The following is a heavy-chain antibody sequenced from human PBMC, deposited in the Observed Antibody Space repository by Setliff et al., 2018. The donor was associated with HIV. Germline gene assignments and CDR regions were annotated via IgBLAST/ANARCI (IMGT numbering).Heavy chain of an antibody. CDR2: ISAYSGNT. CDR3: ARGYCTNGVCQSFDF. CDR1: GGTFSSYA. D-gene: IGHD2-8*01. J-gene: IGHJ4*02. V-gene: IGHV1-18*01. Sequence: ASVKVSCKASGGTFSSYAITWVRQAPGQGLEWMGWISAYSGNTNYAQKLQGRVTMTTDTSTSTAYMELRSLRSDDTAVYYCARGYCTNGVCQSFDFWGQGTLVTVSS.